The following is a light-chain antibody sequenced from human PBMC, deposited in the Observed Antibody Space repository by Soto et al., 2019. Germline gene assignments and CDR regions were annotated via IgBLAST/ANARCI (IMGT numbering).Light chain of an antibody. V-gene: IGLV2-8*01. J-gene: IGLJ1*01. CDR3: SSYAGSSNV. Sequence: QSALTQPPSASGSPGQSVAISCTGTSSDVGGYNYVPWYQQHPGKAPKLMISEVNKRPSGVPDRFSGSKSGNTASLTVSGLQAEDEADYYCSSYAGSSNVFGTGTKLTVL. CDR2: EVN. CDR1: SSDVGGYNY.